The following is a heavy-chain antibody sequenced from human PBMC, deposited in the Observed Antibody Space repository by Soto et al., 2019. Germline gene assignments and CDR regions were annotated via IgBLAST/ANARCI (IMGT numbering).Heavy chain of an antibody. V-gene: IGHV1-3*01. CDR2: NNPDKCNT. CDR1: GYTFTRYT. D-gene: IGHD2-15*01. J-gene: IGHJ5*02. Sequence: ASVKVSCKASGYTFTRYTMNWGRQAPGQRLEGMGWNNPDKCNTKASQKFQDRVIITRDTSASTAYMDLSSLRSEDTAVYYCARGIATGQLDPWGQGTLVTVSS. CDR3: ARGIATGQLDP.